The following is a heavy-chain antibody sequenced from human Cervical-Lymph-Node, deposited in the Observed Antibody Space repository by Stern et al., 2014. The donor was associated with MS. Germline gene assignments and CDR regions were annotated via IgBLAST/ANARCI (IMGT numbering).Heavy chain of an antibody. J-gene: IGHJ4*02. V-gene: IGHV5-51*01. Sequence: EVQLVQSGAEVKKPGESLKISCKGSGYNFASYWLGWVRQGPGKGLGWMGIIYPDDSDTRYTPSFQGQVTMSADKSITTAFLQWSSLKASDPAFYFCARKGTYGLDFWGQGALVTVSS. CDR2: IYPDDSDT. CDR1: GYNFASYW. CDR3: ARKGTYGLDF. D-gene: IGHD3-10*01.